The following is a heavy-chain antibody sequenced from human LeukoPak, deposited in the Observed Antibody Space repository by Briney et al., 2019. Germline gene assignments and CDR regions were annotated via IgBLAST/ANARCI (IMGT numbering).Heavy chain of an antibody. CDR3: ATDGGEAGDAFDI. Sequence: ASVKVSCKVSGYTLTELSMHWVRQAPGKGLEWMGGFDPEDGETIYAQKFQGRVTMTEDTSTDTAYMELSNLRSEDTAVYYCATDGGEAGDAFDIWGQGTMVTVSS. D-gene: IGHD2-21*01. CDR2: FDPEDGET. CDR1: GYTLTELS. J-gene: IGHJ3*02. V-gene: IGHV1-24*01.